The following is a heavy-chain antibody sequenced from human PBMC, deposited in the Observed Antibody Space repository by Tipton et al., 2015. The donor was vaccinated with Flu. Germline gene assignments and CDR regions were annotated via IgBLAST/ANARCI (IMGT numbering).Heavy chain of an antibody. Sequence: SLRLSCAASGFTFSSYAMSWVRQAPGKGLEWVSGISGSGVTTYYADSVKGRFTISRDNSKNTLYLQMNSLRAEDTAVYYCAKGKERGITIFGAVIMPFDSWGQGTLVTVSS. CDR2: ISGSGVTT. D-gene: IGHD3-3*01. CDR1: GFTFSSYA. V-gene: IGHV3-23*01. CDR3: AKGKERGITIFGAVIMPFDS. J-gene: IGHJ4*02.